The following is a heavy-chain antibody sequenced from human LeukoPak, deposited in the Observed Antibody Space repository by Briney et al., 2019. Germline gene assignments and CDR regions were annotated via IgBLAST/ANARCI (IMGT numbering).Heavy chain of an antibody. J-gene: IGHJ6*02. D-gene: IGHD2/OR15-2a*01. CDR1: GGSFSGYY. CDR2: INHSGST. CDR3: AISRGKFRGMDV. Sequence: PSETLSLTCAVYGGSFSGYYWSWIRQPPGKGLEWIEEINHSGSTNYNPSLKSRVTISVDTSKNQFSLKLSSVTAADTAVYYCAISRGKFRGMDVWGQGTTVTVSS. V-gene: IGHV4-34*01.